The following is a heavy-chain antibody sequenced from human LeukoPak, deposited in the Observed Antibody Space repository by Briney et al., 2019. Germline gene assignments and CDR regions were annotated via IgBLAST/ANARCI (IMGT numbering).Heavy chain of an antibody. Sequence: PPGGSLRLSCAAPGFTFSNYAMSWVRQAPGKGLEFVSAISGSDSTYYADSVKGRFTISRDNSKNTLYLQMNSLRAEDTAVYYCAKSHYYDISGYSDYWGQGTLVTVSS. CDR3: AKSHYYDISGYSDY. J-gene: IGHJ4*02. CDR1: GFTFSNYA. CDR2: ISGSDST. V-gene: IGHV3-23*01. D-gene: IGHD3-22*01.